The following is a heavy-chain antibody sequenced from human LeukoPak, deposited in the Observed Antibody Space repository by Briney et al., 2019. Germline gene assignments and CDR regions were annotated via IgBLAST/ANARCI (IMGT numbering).Heavy chain of an antibody. Sequence: SKTLSLTCAVYGGSLSGYYWSWIRQPPGKGLEWIGEINHSGSTNYNPSLKGRVTISVDTSKNQFSLKLSSVTAADTAVYYCARVGHGDDAFDIWGQGTMVTVSS. CDR3: ARVGHGDDAFDI. J-gene: IGHJ3*02. V-gene: IGHV4-34*01. CDR1: GGSLSGYY. D-gene: IGHD4-17*01. CDR2: INHSGST.